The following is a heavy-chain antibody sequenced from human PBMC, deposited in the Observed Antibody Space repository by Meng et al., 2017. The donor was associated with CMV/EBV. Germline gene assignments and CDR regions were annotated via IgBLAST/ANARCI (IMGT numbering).Heavy chain of an antibody. CDR3: ARMGGILWHFDY. J-gene: IGHJ4*02. CDR2: IFSNDEK. CDR1: WFSLSKARMG. Sequence: TLSWFSLSKARMGVSLIRQPPGKALEWLAHIFSNDEKSYSTSLKSRLTISKDTSKSQVVLTMTNMDPVDTATYYCARMGGILWHFDYWGQGTLVTVSS. D-gene: IGHD2-21*01. V-gene: IGHV2-26*01.